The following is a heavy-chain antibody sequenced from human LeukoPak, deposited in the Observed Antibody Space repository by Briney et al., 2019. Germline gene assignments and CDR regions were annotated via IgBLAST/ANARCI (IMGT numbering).Heavy chain of an antibody. CDR3: ARDWSAGAWTDLDY. J-gene: IGHJ4*02. Sequence: GGSLRLSWAASGFTFSSYSMNWVRQAPGKGLEWVSSISSSSSYIYYADSVKGRFTISRDNAKNSLYLQMNSLRAEDTAVYYCARDWSAGAWTDLDYWGQGTLVTVSS. CDR2: ISSSSSYI. V-gene: IGHV3-21*01. CDR1: GFTFSSYS. D-gene: IGHD3/OR15-3a*01.